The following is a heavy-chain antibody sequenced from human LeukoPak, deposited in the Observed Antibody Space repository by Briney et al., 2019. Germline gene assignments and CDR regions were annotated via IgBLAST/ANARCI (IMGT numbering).Heavy chain of an antibody. D-gene: IGHD3-22*01. CDR3: ARDVVVTTNDAFDI. Sequence: PSETLSLTCTVSGGSISSSSYYWGWIRQPPGKGLEWIGSIYYSGSTYYNPSLKSRVTISVDTSKNQFSLKLSSVTAADTAVYYCARDVVVTTNDAFDIWGQGTMVTVSS. CDR2: IYYSGST. V-gene: IGHV4-39*07. CDR1: GGSISSSSYY. J-gene: IGHJ3*02.